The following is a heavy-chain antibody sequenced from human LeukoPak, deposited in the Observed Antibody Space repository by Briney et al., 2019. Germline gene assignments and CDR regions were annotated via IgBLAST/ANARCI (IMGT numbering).Heavy chain of an antibody. V-gene: IGHV4-38-2*02. D-gene: IGHD5-24*01. CDR3: ARDTRRWLQFPVWFDP. J-gene: IGHJ5*02. CDR1: GYSISSGYY. CDR2: MYHSGST. Sequence: SETLSLTCAVSGYSISSGYYWGWIRQPPGKGLEWIGNMYHSGSTYYNASLKSRVTISVDTSKNQFSLKLSSVTAADTAVYYCARDTRRWLQFPVWFDPWGQGTLVTVSS.